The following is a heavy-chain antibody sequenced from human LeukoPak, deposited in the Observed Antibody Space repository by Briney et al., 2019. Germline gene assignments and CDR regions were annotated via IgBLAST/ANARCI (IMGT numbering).Heavy chain of an antibody. Sequence: GGSLRLSCAASGFTFDEFAMHWVRQAPGKGLEWVSGISSNSENVAYADSVKGRFTISRDDAKNSLFLQMNSLRAEDTAVYYCARDPSSGWYLKGWFDPWGQGTLVTVSS. J-gene: IGHJ5*02. CDR3: ARDPSSGWYLKGWFDP. CDR1: GFTFDEFA. V-gene: IGHV3-9*01. D-gene: IGHD6-19*01. CDR2: ISSNSENV.